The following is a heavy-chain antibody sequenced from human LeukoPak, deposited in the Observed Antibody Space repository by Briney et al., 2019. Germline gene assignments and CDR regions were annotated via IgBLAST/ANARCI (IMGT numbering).Heavy chain of an antibody. V-gene: IGHV4-34*01. Sequence: SETLSLTCAVYGGSFSGYYWSWIRQPPGKGLEWIGEINHSGSTNYNPSLKSRVTISVDTSKNQFSLKLSSVTAADTAVYYCARGYRDRYSLTRDFDYWGQGTLVTVSS. CDR1: GGSFSGYY. J-gene: IGHJ4*02. CDR3: ARGYRDRYSLTRDFDY. D-gene: IGHD3-9*01. CDR2: INHSGST.